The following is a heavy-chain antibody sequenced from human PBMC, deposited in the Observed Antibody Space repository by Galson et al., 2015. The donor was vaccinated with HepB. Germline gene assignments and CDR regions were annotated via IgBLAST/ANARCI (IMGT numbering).Heavy chain of an antibody. V-gene: IGHV3-33*01. Sequence: LRLSCAVSGFIFGTYGMHWVRQAPGKGLQWVAIIWYDGSNKYYADSVKGRFTISRNNSNNQLYLHMNSLRVEDTAVYYCARDQGTGDPTDGFDIWGQGTMVTVSS. CDR2: IWYDGSNK. J-gene: IGHJ3*02. D-gene: IGHD7-27*01. CDR1: GFIFGTYG. CDR3: ARDQGTGDPTDGFDI.